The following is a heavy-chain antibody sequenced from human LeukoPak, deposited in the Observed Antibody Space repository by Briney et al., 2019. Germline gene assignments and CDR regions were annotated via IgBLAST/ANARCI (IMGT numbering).Heavy chain of an antibody. CDR3: ARDPASVTTPNWFDP. J-gene: IGHJ5*02. D-gene: IGHD4-17*01. Sequence: GASVKVSCKASGYTFTSYGISWVRQAPGQGLEWMGWISAYNGNTNYAQKLQGRVTMTTDTSTSTAYMELRSLRSDDTAVYYCARDPASVTTPNWFDPWGQGTLVTVSS. CDR2: ISAYNGNT. V-gene: IGHV1-18*01. CDR1: GYTFTSYG.